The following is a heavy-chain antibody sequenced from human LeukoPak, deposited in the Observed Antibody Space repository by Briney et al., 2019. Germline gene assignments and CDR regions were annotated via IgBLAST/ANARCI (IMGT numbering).Heavy chain of an antibody. Sequence: GRSLRLSCAASGFTFNSFGMHWVRQAPGKGLEWVAVIWYDGSYNYYADSVKGRFTISRDNSKNTLYLQMNSLRAEDTAVYYCARGYSIRWSNPPYYGMDVWGQGTTVTVSS. J-gene: IGHJ6*02. D-gene: IGHD5-12*01. V-gene: IGHV3-33*01. CDR2: IWYDGSYN. CDR1: GFTFNSFG. CDR3: ARGYSIRWSNPPYYGMDV.